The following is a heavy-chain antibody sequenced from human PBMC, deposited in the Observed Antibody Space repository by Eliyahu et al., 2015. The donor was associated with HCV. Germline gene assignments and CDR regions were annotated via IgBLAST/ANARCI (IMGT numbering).Heavy chain of an antibody. Sequence: EVRVLESGGGLVHPGGXLRLSCXAXGFTFNNYAMNWVRQAPGKGLEXVSANTGSXXSTYYAVSVKGRFTISRDNSKNTLYLQMNSLRAEDTAIYYCAKGYDFWSASPADVWGQGTVVTVSS. J-gene: IGHJ3*01. CDR1: GFTFNNYA. CDR3: AKGYDFWSASPADV. V-gene: IGHV3-23*01. D-gene: IGHD3-3*01. CDR2: NTGSXXST.